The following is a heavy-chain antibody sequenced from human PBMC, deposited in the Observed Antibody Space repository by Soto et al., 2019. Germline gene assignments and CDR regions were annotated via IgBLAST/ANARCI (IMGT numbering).Heavy chain of an antibody. J-gene: IGHJ4*02. CDR3: VRHGGGYGAYPIFDY. V-gene: IGHV5-51*01. CDR2: IFPGDSNT. CDR1: GYNFPSHW. Sequence: GESLKISCKGSGYNFPSHWIGWVRQMPDKGLEWMGIIFPGDSNTMYSPSFQGHVTISADKSTNTAYLQWSTLKASDTAIYYCVRHGGGYGAYPIFDYWGQGSLVTV. D-gene: IGHD5-12*01.